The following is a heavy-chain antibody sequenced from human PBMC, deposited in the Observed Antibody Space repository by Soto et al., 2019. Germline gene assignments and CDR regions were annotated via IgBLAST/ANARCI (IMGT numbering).Heavy chain of an antibody. CDR3: ARGASRWFRYYYYGMDV. D-gene: IGHD2-15*01. V-gene: IGHV4-34*01. J-gene: IGHJ6*02. Sequence: SETLSLTCAVYGGSFSGYYWSWIRQPPGKGLEWIGEINHSGSTNYNPSLKSRVTISVDTSKNQFSLKLSSVTAADTAVYYCARGASRWFRYYYYGMDVWGQGTTVTVSS. CDR1: GGSFSGYY. CDR2: INHSGST.